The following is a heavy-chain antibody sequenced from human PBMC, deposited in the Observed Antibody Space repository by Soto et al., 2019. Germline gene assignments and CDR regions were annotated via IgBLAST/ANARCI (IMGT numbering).Heavy chain of an antibody. J-gene: IGHJ4*02. V-gene: IGHV1-69*06. CDR2: IIPIFGTA. CDR1: GGTFSSYA. CDR3: ARRYHKSGGLDY. Sequence: SVKVSCKASGGTFSSYAISWVRQAPGQGLEWMGGIIPIFGTANYAQKFQGRVTITADKSTRTAYMELSSLRSEDTAVYYCARRYHKSGGLDYWGQGTLVTVSS. D-gene: IGHD1-26*01.